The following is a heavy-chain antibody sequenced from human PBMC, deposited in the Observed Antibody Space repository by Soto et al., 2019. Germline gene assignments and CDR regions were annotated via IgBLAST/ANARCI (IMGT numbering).Heavy chain of an antibody. Sequence: GSLRLSCEASGFTFDDYAMHWVRQAPGKGLDWVSLISWYGGSTYYADSVKGRFTISXXXXKXXXYXQXXXLXAXDTALYYCAKDISRPATNSFDSWGQGTLLTVSS. D-gene: IGHD1-1*01. CDR1: GFTFDDYA. CDR2: ISWYGGST. V-gene: IGHV3-43D*04. CDR3: AKDISRPATNSFDS. J-gene: IGHJ5*01.